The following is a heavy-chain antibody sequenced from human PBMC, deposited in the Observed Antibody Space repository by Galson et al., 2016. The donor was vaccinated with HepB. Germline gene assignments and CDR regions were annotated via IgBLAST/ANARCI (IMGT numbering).Heavy chain of an antibody. V-gene: IGHV3-23*01. Sequence: SLRLSCAASGFTFSSHAMTWVRQAPGKGLEWVSSISGGGGSSYYAHSVQGRFTISRDKSKDTLYLQMNSLRPEDTALYFCAGSQSHISGIAEYYFNFWGQGTLVTVSS. J-gene: IGHJ4*02. CDR2: ISGGGGSS. CDR3: AGSQSHISGIAEYYFNF. CDR1: GFTFSSHA. D-gene: IGHD1-20*01.